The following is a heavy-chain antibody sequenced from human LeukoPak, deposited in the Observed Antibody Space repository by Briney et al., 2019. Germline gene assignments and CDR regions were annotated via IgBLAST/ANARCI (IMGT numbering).Heavy chain of an antibody. J-gene: IGHJ4*02. CDR1: GGSISSGSYY. CDR3: ARYSSSWGGYYFDY. V-gene: IGHV4-61*02. D-gene: IGHD6-13*01. Sequence: PSETLSLTCTVSGGSISSGSYYWSWIRQPAGKGLEWIGRIYTSGRTNYNPSLKSRVTISVDTSKNQFSLKLSSVTAADTAMYYCARYSSSWGGYYFDYWGQGTLVTVSS. CDR2: IYTSGRT.